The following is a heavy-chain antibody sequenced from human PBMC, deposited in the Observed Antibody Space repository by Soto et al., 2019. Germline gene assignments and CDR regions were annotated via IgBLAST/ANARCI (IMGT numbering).Heavy chain of an antibody. J-gene: IGHJ4*02. V-gene: IGHV3-21*02. CDR3: ARGPLYYFDH. CDR1: GFTFSSYT. CDR2: ISSRSTNI. Sequence: EVQLVESGGGLVKPGGSLRLSCEDSGFTFSSYTMNWVRRAPGKGLEWVSSISSRSTNIHYADSVRGRFTISRDNAKRSLYLRTDSLRAEDTAVYYCARGPLYYFDHWGQGTLVTVSS.